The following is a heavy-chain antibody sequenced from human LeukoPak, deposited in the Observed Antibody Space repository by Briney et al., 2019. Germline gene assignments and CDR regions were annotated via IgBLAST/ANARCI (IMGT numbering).Heavy chain of an antibody. Sequence: GASVKVSCKASGYTFTVYYMHWVRQAPGQGLEWMGWINPNSGGTNYAQKFQGRVTMTRDTSISTAYMELSRLRSDDTAVYYCARGESYSSSWPDDAFDIWGQGTMVTVSS. CDR3: ARGESYSSSWPDDAFDI. J-gene: IGHJ3*02. CDR1: GYTFTVYY. CDR2: INPNSGGT. V-gene: IGHV1-2*02. D-gene: IGHD6-13*01.